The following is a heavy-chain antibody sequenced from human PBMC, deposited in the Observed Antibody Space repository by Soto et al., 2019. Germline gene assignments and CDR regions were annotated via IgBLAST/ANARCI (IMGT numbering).Heavy chain of an antibody. CDR3: VKEIGDSNDYPLDY. D-gene: IGHD3-16*01. V-gene: IGHV3-30*18. CDR2: ISNDGSST. Sequence: QVQLVESGGGVVQPGRSLRLSCAASGFTFSSLGMHWVRQAPGKGLERVAIISNDGSSTYYADSVKGRFTISRDNSKNTLELQLNSLRTEDTAIYYCVKEIGDSNDYPLDYWGQGTLVTVSS. J-gene: IGHJ4*02. CDR1: GFTFSSLG.